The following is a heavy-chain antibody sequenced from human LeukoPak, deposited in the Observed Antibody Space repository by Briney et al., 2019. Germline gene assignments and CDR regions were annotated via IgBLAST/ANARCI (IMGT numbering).Heavy chain of an antibody. D-gene: IGHD6-13*01. Sequence: GGSLRLSCAASGFTFSSYSMNWVRQAPGKGLEWVSSISSSSSYIYYADSVKGRFTISRDNAKNSLYLQMNSLRAEDTAVYYCARDMFPGVAAAGIPFDYWGQGTLVTVSS. J-gene: IGHJ4*02. CDR3: ARDMFPGVAAAGIPFDY. V-gene: IGHV3-21*01. CDR1: GFTFSSYS. CDR2: ISSSSSYI.